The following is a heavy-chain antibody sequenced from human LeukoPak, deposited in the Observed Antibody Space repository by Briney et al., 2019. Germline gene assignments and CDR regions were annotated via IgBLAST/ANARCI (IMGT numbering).Heavy chain of an antibody. CDR3: ARSGSRDGYKD. CDR1: GDTFSNYA. Sequence: SVKVSCKASGDTFSNYAISWVRQAPGQGLEWMGGIIPIFGTAKYAQKFQGRVTITADTSTSTAYMELSSLRSEDTAVYYCARSGSRDGYKDWGQGTLVTVSS. CDR2: IIPIFGTA. D-gene: IGHD5-24*01. J-gene: IGHJ4*02. V-gene: IGHV1-69*06.